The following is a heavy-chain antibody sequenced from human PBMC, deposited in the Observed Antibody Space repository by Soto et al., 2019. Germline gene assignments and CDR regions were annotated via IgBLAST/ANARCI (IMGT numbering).Heavy chain of an antibody. CDR1: GFTFSSYG. D-gene: IGHD3-9*01. CDR2: ISYDGSNK. CDR3: AKVLTGYIYYFDY. J-gene: IGHJ4*02. Sequence: QVQLVESGGGVVQPGRSLRLSCAASGFTFSSYGMHWVRQAPGKGLEWVAVISYDGSNKYYADSVKGRFNISRDNSKKTVTVQMNSLRAEDTAVYYCAKVLTGYIYYFDYWGQGTLVTVSS. V-gene: IGHV3-30*18.